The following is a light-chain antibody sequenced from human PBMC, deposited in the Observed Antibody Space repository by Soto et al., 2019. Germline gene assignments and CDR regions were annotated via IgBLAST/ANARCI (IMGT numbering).Light chain of an antibody. CDR2: QDS. CDR1: KLGDKY. V-gene: IGLV3-1*01. J-gene: IGLJ2*01. CDR3: QAWDSSTRVV. Sequence: SYELTQPPSVSVYPGQTASITCSGDKLGDKYACWYQQKPGQSPVLVIYQDSKRPSGIPERFSGSNSGNTATLTISGTQAMDEADYYCQAWDSSTRVVFGGGTKVTVL.